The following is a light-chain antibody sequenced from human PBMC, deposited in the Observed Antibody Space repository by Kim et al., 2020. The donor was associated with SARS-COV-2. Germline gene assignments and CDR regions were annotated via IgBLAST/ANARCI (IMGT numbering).Light chain of an antibody. V-gene: IGLV1-40*01. J-gene: IGLJ1*01. CDR3: QSYDSSLSGSYV. Sequence: VTIPWTGGSSKIGEGYDVHWYQKLPGTAPKLIIYGNSNRPSGVPDRFSGSKSGTSASLAITGLQAEDEADYYCQSYDSSLSGSYVFGTGTKVTVL. CDR1: SSKIGEGYD. CDR2: GNS.